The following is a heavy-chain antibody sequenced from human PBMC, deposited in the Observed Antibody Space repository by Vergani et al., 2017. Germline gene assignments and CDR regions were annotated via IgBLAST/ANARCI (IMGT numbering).Heavy chain of an antibody. CDR2: IIPIFGTA. V-gene: IGHV1-69*12. D-gene: IGHD3-22*01. J-gene: IGHJ5*02. CDR3: ARTSRVVDYYDSSGWFDP. Sequence: QVQLVQSGAEVKKPGSSVKVSCKASGGPFSSYAISWVRQAPGQGLEWMGGIIPIFGTANYAQKFQGRVTITADESTSTAYMELSSLRSEDTAVYYCARTSRVVDYYDSSGWFDPWGQGTLVTVSS. CDR1: GGPFSSYA.